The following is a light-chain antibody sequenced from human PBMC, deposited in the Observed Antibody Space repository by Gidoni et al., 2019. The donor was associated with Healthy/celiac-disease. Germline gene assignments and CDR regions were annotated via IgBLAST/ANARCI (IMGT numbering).Light chain of an antibody. CDR3: QQRSGRT. CDR1: QSVSSY. V-gene: IGKV3-11*01. Sequence: EIVLTQSPATLSSSPGESATLSCRASQSVSSYLAWYQQKPGQAPRLLIYDASNRATGIPARFSGSGSGTDFTLTISSLEPEDFAVYDCQQRSGRTFGQGTKLEIK. J-gene: IGKJ2*01. CDR2: DAS.